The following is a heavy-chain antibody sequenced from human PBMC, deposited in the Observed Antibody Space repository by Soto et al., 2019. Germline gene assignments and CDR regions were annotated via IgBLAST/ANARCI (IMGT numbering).Heavy chain of an antibody. V-gene: IGHV4-34*01. CDR2: VKDGGHT. J-gene: IGHJ4*02. CDR1: GGSLSGYY. CDR3: ARGQEGVVATH. D-gene: IGHD5-12*01. Sequence: QVQLQQWGAGLLKPSETLSLNCAVTGGSLSGYYWSWIRQPPGKGLEWIGEVKDGGHTNYSPSLRGXXTXSXXPANNQFSLRLHSVTAADTGVYYCARGQEGVVATHWDQGSLVTVSS.